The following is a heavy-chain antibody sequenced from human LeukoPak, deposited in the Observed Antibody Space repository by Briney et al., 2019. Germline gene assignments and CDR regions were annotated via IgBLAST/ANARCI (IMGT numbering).Heavy chain of an antibody. J-gene: IGHJ5*02. CDR2: INPNSGAT. CDR1: GYTFTGYY. D-gene: IGHD3-16*01. CDR3: AKEGDGVDP. V-gene: IGHV1-2*02. Sequence: ASVKVSCKASGYTFTGYYMHWVRQAPGQGLEWMGWINPNSGATNYAQKFRGRVTMTRDTSNNTAYMEMSRMTSDDTAFYYCAKEGDGVDPWGQGTLVTVSS.